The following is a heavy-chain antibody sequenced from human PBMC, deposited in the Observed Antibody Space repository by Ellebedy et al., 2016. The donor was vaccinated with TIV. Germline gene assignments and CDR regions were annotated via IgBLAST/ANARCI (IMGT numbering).Heavy chain of an antibody. J-gene: IGHJ4*02. CDR1: GFTFSSYA. V-gene: IGHV3-23*01. D-gene: IGHD2-21*02. CDR3: AKDSRWGVTGYFDY. Sequence: GESLKISCAASGFTFSSYAMGWVRQAPGQGPEWVSASSGSGGSTYYADSVKGRFTISRDNSKNTLYLQMNSRGAEDTAVYYCAKDSRWGVTGYFDYWGQGTLVTVSS. CDR2: SSGSGGST.